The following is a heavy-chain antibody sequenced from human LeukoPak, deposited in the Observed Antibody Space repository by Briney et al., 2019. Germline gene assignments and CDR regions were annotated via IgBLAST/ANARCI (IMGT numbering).Heavy chain of an antibody. Sequence: GGSLRLSCAASGFTFRNYAMSWVRQAPRKGLEWVSRISGSTGSTYYADSVKGRFTISRDNSKNTLYLQMNSLRAEDTAVYYCAKDQTEILTGNYNFWGQGTLVTVSS. CDR2: ISGSTGST. J-gene: IGHJ4*02. V-gene: IGHV3-23*01. CDR3: AKDQTEILTGNYNF. CDR1: GFTFRNYA. D-gene: IGHD3-9*01.